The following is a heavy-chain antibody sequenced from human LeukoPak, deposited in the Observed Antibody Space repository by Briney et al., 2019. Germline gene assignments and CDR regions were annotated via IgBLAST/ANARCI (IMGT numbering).Heavy chain of an antibody. D-gene: IGHD4-23*01. CDR1: GYTFTSYG. J-gene: IGHJ3*02. CDR2: ISAYNGNT. CDR3: ARAESLYGGNLAAAFDI. V-gene: IGHV1-18*01. Sequence: ASVEVSCKASGYTFTSYGISWVRQAPGQGLEWMGWISAYNGNTNYEQKFQGRVTMTTDTSTSTAYMELRSLRSDDTALYYCARAESLYGGNLAAAFDIWGQGTMVTVSS.